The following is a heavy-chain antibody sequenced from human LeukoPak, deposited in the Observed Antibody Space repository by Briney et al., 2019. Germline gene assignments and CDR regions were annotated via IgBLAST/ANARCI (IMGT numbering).Heavy chain of an antibody. CDR1: GYTFTSYG. CDR3: ARDSRSIRGAPDYYMDV. V-gene: IGHV1-69*13. D-gene: IGHD3-10*01. CDR2: IIPIFGTA. J-gene: IGHJ6*03. Sequence: SVKVSCKASGYTFTSYGISWVRQAPGQGLEWMGGIIPIFGTANYAQKFQGRVTITADESTSTAYMELSSLRSEDTAVYYCARDSRSIRGAPDYYMDVWGKGTTVTVSS.